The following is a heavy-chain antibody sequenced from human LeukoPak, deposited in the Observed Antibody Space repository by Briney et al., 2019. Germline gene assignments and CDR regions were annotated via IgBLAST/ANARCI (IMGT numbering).Heavy chain of an antibody. V-gene: IGHV4-34*01. CDR3: ARGAILRYFGRRGYYYYYMDV. J-gene: IGHJ6*03. CDR1: GGSFSGYY. CDR2: TNHSGST. D-gene: IGHD3-9*01. Sequence: SENLSLTCAVYGGSFSGYYWSWIRQPPGKGLKWIGETNHSGSTNYNPSLKSRVTISVDPSKIRFSLKLRSVTAADTGVYYCARGAILRYFGRRGYYYYYMDVWEKGTTVTVSS.